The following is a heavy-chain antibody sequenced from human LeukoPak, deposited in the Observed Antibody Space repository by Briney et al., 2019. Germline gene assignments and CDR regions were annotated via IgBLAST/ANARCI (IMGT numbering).Heavy chain of an antibody. D-gene: IGHD6-6*01. CDR1: GGSISTYY. CDR3: ARWASSSSLFDS. CDR2: IYYSGTT. Sequence: SETLSLTCTVSGGSISTYYWSWIRQPPGKGLEWIGYIYYSGTTYYNPSFKSRVTISVDTSKNHFSLKMRSVTAADTAVYYCARWASSSSLFDSWGQGTLVTVSS. J-gene: IGHJ4*02. V-gene: IGHV4-59*01.